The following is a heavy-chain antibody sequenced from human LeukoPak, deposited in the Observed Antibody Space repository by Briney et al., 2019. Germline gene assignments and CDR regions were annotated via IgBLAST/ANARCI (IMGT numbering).Heavy chain of an antibody. Sequence: GGSLRLSCAASGFTFSSYSMNWVRQAPGKGLEWVSSISSSSSYIYYADPVKGRFTISRDNAKNSLYLQMNSLRAEDTAVYYCARDSYDFWSGYSLYYYYYYYMDVWGKGTTVTVSS. CDR1: GFTFSSYS. CDR3: ARDSYDFWSGYSLYYYYYYYMDV. D-gene: IGHD3-3*01. V-gene: IGHV3-21*01. CDR2: ISSSSSYI. J-gene: IGHJ6*03.